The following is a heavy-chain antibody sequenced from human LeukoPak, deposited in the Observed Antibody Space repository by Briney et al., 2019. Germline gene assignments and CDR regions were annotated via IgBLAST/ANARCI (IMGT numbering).Heavy chain of an antibody. J-gene: IGHJ3*02. Sequence: ASVKVSCKASGYTFTSYGISWVRQAPGQGLEWTGWISAYNGNTNYAQKLQGRVTMTTDTSTTTAYMELRSLRSDDTAVYYCAREYCSGGSCYPTDAFDIWGQGTMVTVSS. D-gene: IGHD2-15*01. CDR3: AREYCSGGSCYPTDAFDI. V-gene: IGHV1-18*01. CDR1: GYTFTSYG. CDR2: ISAYNGNT.